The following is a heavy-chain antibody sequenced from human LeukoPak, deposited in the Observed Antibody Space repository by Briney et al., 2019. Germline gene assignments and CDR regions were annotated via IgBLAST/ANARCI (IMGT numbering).Heavy chain of an antibody. CDR1: GFTFSSYA. CDR3: AKDIGVLIVVVPAASVFVY. D-gene: IGHD2-2*01. V-gene: IGHV3-23*01. CDR2: ISGSGGST. Sequence: GGSLRLSCAASGFTFSSYAMSWVRQAPGKGLKWVSAISGSGGSTYYADSVKGRFTISRDNSKNTLYLQMNSLRAEDTAVYYCAKDIGVLIVVVPAASVFVYWGQGTLVTVSS. J-gene: IGHJ4*02.